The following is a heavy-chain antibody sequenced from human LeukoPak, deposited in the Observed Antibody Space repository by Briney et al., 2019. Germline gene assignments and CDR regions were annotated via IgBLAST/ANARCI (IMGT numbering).Heavy chain of an antibody. V-gene: IGHV3-74*01. CDR1: GFTFSGYC. J-gene: IGHJ4*03. Sequence: PGGSLRLSCAASGFTFSGYCMNWVRQAPGKGLVWVSGIDNHGSSTYSADSVKGRFTISRDNAKNTLYLQMNSLRAEDTAVYYCARETHGWFYFWGHGAPVTVSS. CDR2: IDNHGSST. D-gene: IGHD4-17*01. CDR3: ARETHGWFYF.